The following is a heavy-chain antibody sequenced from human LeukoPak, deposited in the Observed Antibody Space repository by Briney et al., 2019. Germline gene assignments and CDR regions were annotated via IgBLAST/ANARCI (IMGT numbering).Heavy chain of an antibody. Sequence: GGSLRLSCAASGFTFDDYDMHCVRHAPGKGLVWVSCINGDGSTTTYADSVKGRFTISRDNAKNTVYLQINNLRAEDTAVYYCARDRYYVPDNWGQGTLVTVSS. D-gene: IGHD3-10*02. V-gene: IGHV3-74*01. J-gene: IGHJ4*02. CDR1: GFTFDDYD. CDR3: ARDRYYVPDN. CDR2: INGDGSTT.